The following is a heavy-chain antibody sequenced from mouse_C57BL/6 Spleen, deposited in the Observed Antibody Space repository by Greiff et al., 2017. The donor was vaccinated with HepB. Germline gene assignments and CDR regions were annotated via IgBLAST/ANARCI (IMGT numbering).Heavy chain of an antibody. Sequence: QVQLHQPGAELVMPGASVQLSCKASGYTFTSYWMHWVKQRPGQGLEWIGEIDPSDSYTNYNQKFKGKSTLTVDKSSSTAYMQLSSLTSEDSAVYYCARGGPFDYCGQGTTLTVSS. CDR1: GYTFTSYW. CDR2: IDPSDSYT. V-gene: IGHV1-69*01. CDR3: ARGGPFDY. J-gene: IGHJ2*01.